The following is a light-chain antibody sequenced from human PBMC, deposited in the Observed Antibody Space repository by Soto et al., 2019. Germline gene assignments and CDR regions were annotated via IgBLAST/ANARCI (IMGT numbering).Light chain of an antibody. CDR1: QYISRY. V-gene: IGKV1-39*01. Sequence: DIQMTQSPSSLSASVGDRVTITCRASQYISRYLNWYQKKPGKAHKLLIYDASSLQSGVPQRFSGSGSGTYFSLTIMSLQPEDYATYYCQQSFASPPLTFGGGTKVEIK. CDR3: QQSFASPPLT. CDR2: DAS. J-gene: IGKJ4*01.